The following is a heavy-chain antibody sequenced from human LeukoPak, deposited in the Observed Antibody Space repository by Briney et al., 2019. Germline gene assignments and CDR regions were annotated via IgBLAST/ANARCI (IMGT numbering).Heavy chain of an antibody. Sequence: PGRSLRLSCAASGFTLDDYAMHWVRQAPGKGLEWVSGISWNSGSIGYADSVKGRFTISRDNAKNSLYLQMNSLRAEDTAVYYCARRWGDYYMDVWGKGTTVTVSS. CDR2: ISWNSGSI. CDR3: ARRWGDYYMDV. J-gene: IGHJ6*03. V-gene: IGHV3-9*01. CDR1: GFTLDDYA. D-gene: IGHD4-23*01.